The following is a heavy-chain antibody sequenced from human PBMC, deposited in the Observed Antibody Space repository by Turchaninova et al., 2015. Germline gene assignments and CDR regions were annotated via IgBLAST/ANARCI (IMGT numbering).Heavy chain of an antibody. Sequence: QVQLQESGPGLVKPSETLSLTCAVSGYSLISDYYWGWVRQPPGKGLEWIGTIYHSGNTYYNPSLKSRVTISVDTSKNQLSLKLTSVPAADTAVYYCARERDDSSTPDFWGQGTLVTVSS. J-gene: IGHJ4*02. CDR2: IYHSGNT. CDR3: ARERDDSSTPDF. V-gene: IGHV4-38-2*02. D-gene: IGHD3-22*01. CDR1: GYSLISDYY.